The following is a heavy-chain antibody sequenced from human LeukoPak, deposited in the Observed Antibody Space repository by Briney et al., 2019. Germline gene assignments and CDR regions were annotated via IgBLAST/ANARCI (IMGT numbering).Heavy chain of an antibody. Sequence: SETLSLTCTVSGGSISSGSYYWSWIRQPAGKGLEWIGRIYTSGSTNYNPSLKSRVTISVDTSKHQFSLKLSSVTAADTAVYYCARAVYYYDILTGYYRSGAFDIWGQGTMVTASS. CDR1: GGSISSGSYY. D-gene: IGHD3-9*01. V-gene: IGHV4-61*02. CDR3: ARAVYYYDILTGYYRSGAFDI. CDR2: IYTSGST. J-gene: IGHJ3*02.